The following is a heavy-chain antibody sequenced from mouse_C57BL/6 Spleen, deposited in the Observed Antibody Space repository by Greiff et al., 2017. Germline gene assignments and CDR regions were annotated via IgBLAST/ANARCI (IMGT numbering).Heavy chain of an antibody. CDR2: IYPGDGDT. CDR1: GYAFSSSW. J-gene: IGHJ2*01. D-gene: IGHD4-1*01. Sequence: VQLQQSGPELVKPGASVKISCKASGYAFSSSWMNWVKQRPGKGLEWIGRIYPGDGDTNYNGKFKGKATLTADKSSSTAYMQLSSLTSEDSAVXFCARSRTGTYYFDYWGQGTTLTVSS. CDR3: ARSRTGTYYFDY. V-gene: IGHV1-82*01.